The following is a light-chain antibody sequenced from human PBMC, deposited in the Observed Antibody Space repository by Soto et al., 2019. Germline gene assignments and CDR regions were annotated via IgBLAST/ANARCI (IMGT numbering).Light chain of an antibody. Sequence: DIQLTQSPSFLSASVGDRVTITCRASQGISSSLAWYQQKPGKAPKLLVYTASKLQSGVPSRLSGSGSGTEVTLTISGLQPEDFATYFCQQLNDCPSSFGQGTRLENK. CDR1: QGISSS. CDR2: TAS. J-gene: IGKJ5*01. CDR3: QQLNDCPSS. V-gene: IGKV1-9*01.